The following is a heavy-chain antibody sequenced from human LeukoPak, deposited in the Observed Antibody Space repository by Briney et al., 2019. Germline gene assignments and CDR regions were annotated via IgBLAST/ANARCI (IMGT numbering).Heavy chain of an antibody. CDR2: INPGGGRT. Sequence: ASVKVSCKASGYDFLQYYIHWVRQAPGQGLEWMGIINPGGGRTTYAQKFQGRATMTRDTSTDTLYMELSSLKSENTATYYCARSRLVISLPTQLYFDSWGQGTLITVSS. J-gene: IGHJ4*02. CDR3: ARSRLVISLPTQLYFDS. CDR1: GYDFLQYY. V-gene: IGHV1-46*01. D-gene: IGHD2-2*01.